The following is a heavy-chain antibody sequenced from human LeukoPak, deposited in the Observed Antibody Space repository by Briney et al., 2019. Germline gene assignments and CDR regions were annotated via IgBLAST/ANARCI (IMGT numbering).Heavy chain of an antibody. Sequence: SETLSLTCTVSGGSISSHYWSWIRQPPGKGLEWIGDIYYSGSTNYNPSLKSRVTISVDTSKNQFSLKLSSVTAADTAVYYCARVYTGAIKYSSSDFYFYGWGQGTPVS. CDR3: ARVYTGAIKYSSSDFYFYG. V-gene: IGHV4-59*11. D-gene: IGHD6-13*01. CDR1: GGSISSHY. CDR2: IYYSGST. J-gene: IGHJ4*01.